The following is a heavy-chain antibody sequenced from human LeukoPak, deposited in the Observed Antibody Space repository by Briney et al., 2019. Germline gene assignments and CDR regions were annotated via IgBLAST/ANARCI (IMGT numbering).Heavy chain of an antibody. V-gene: IGHV3-23*01. J-gene: IGHJ4*02. CDR3: AKLPYFAYFDY. CDR1: GFTFSSYG. Sequence: GGSLRLSCAASGFTFSSYGMSWVRQAPGKGLEWVSGISGSGDSTYYADSVKGRFTISRDNSKNTLYVQMNSLRAEDTAVYHCAKLPYFAYFDYWGQGTLVSVSS. CDR2: ISGSGDST. D-gene: IGHD3-9*01.